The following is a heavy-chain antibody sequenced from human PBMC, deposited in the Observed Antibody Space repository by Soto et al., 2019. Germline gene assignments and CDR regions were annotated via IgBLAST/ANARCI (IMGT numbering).Heavy chain of an antibody. V-gene: IGHV4-30-4*01. CDR3: VRQGFGALHGLVDV. J-gene: IGHJ6*02. CDR1: GGSISSGDYY. D-gene: IGHD3-10*01. CDR2: IYYSGST. Sequence: SETLSLTCTVSGGSISSGDYYWSWIRQPPGKGLEWIGYIYYSGSTYYNPSLKSRVTISVDTSKNQFSLKLSSVTAADTAVYYCVRQGFGALHGLVDVWGQGTTVTVSS.